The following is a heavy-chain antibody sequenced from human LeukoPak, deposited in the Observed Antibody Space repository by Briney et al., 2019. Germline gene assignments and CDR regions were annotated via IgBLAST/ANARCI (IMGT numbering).Heavy chain of an antibody. D-gene: IGHD6-13*01. Sequence: ASVKVSCKASGYTFTSYYMHWVRQAPGQGLEWMGIINPSGGSTSYAQKFQGRVTMTRDTSTSTVYMELSSLRAEDTAVYYCAKVDRYSSSWYWVGWYFDLWGRGTLVTVSS. CDR3: AKVDRYSSSWYWVGWYFDL. V-gene: IGHV1-46*01. J-gene: IGHJ2*01. CDR2: INPSGGST. CDR1: GYTFTSYY.